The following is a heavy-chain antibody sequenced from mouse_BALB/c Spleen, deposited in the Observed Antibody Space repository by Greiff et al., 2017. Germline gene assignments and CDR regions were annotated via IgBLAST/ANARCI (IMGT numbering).Heavy chain of an antibody. J-gene: IGHJ2*01. V-gene: IGHV3-2*02. CDR2: ISYSGST. CDR1: GYSITSDYA. CDR3: ARLGY. Sequence: EVKLQESGPGLVKPSQSLSLTCTVTGYSITSDYAWNWIRQFPGNKLEWMGYISYSGSTSYNPSLKSRISITRDTSKNQFFLQLNSVTTEDTATYYCARLGYWGQGTTLTVSS.